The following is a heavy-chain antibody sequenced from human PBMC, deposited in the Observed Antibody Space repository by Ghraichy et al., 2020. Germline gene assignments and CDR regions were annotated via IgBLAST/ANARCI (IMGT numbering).Heavy chain of an antibody. V-gene: IGHV3-7*01. CDR2: IKQDGSEK. Sequence: GGSLRLSCAASGFTFSSYWMSWVRQAPGKGLEWVANIKQDGSEKYYVDSVKGRFTISRDNAKNSLYLQMNSLRAEDTAVYYCARDMWIQLWNLFDPWGQGTLVTVSS. D-gene: IGHD5-18*01. CDR3: ARDMWIQLWNLFDP. J-gene: IGHJ5*02. CDR1: GFTFSSYW.